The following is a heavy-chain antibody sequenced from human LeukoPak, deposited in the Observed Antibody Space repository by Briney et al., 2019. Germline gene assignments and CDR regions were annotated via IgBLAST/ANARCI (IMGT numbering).Heavy chain of an antibody. CDR3: ARVEVSGYYDSSGYYYYYYYMDV. D-gene: IGHD3-22*01. Sequence: GGSLRLSCAASGFTFSSYWMSWVRQAPGKGLEWVANVKQDGSEKYYVDSVKGRFTISRDNAKNSLYLQMNSLRAEDTAVYYCARVEVSGYYDSSGYYYYYYYMDVWGKGTTVTVSS. CDR2: VKQDGSEK. V-gene: IGHV3-7*01. CDR1: GFTFSSYW. J-gene: IGHJ6*03.